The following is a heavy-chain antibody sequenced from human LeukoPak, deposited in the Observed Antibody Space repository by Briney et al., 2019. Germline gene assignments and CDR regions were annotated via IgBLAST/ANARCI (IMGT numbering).Heavy chain of an antibody. CDR3: ARTYSSGWSPYYYYGMDV. CDR2: ISAYNGNT. V-gene: IGHV1-18*01. CDR1: GYTFTSYG. Sequence: APVKVSCKASGYTFTSYGISWVRQAPGQGLEWMGWISAYNGNTNYAQKLQGRVTMTTDTSTSTAYMELRSLRSDDTAVYYCARTYSSGWSPYYYYGMDVWGQGTTVTVSS. J-gene: IGHJ6*02. D-gene: IGHD6-19*01.